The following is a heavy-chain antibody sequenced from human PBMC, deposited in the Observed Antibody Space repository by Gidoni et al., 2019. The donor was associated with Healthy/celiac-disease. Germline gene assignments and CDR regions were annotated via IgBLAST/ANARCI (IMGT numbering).Heavy chain of an antibody. J-gene: IGHJ6*02. CDR2: INTKTAGGTT. D-gene: IGHD3-10*01. Sequence: EVQLVESGGGLVKPGGSLGLSGEASGFTVSNAWMSGVRQAPGKGLEWVGRINTKTAGGTTDYAAPVTGRFSISRDDSTNSLYLQMNSLKTSDSAVYYCTTDQRYYGSGSYNYSYGMDVWGQGTTVTVSS. CDR3: TTDQRYYGSGSYNYSYGMDV. CDR1: GFTVSNAW. V-gene: IGHV3-15*01.